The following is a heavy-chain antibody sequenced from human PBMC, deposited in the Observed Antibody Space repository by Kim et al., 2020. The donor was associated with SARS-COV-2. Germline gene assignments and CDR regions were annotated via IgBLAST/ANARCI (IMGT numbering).Heavy chain of an antibody. CDR3: ARPSWTQPWFPLDY. Sequence: GGSLRLSCVASGFTFTFYGVHWVRQAPGKGLEWVAFTSFDGNKDFSSYADSLRGRISLFRDNSKNTLYLQMNSLRAEDTAVYYCARPSWTQPWFPLDYCGRGTLVTVSS. D-gene: IGHD3-10*01. CDR2: TSFDGNKDFS. V-gene: IGHV3-33*05. J-gene: IGHJ4*02. CDR1: GFTFTFYG.